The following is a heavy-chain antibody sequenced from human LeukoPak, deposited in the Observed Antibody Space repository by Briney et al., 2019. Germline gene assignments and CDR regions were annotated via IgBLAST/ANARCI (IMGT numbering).Heavy chain of an antibody. Sequence: SETLSLTCTVSGYSISSGYYWGWIRPPPGKGLEWIGSIHHSGRTYYKPSLKSRVTISVDTSKNQFSLKLSSVTAADTAIYYCARGGGSWYAGDINWFDHWGQGTLVTVSS. CDR1: GYSISSGYY. J-gene: IGHJ5*02. D-gene: IGHD6-13*01. CDR3: ARGGGSWYAGDINWFDH. V-gene: IGHV4-38-2*02. CDR2: IHHSGRT.